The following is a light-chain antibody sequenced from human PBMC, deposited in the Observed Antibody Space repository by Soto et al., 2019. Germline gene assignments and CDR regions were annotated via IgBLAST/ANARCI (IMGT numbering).Light chain of an antibody. CDR2: DAS. V-gene: IGKV1-5*01. Sequence: DIQMTQSPSTLSASVGRRGTITCRASQSISRWLDWYQQKPGKAPKLLIYDASSLESGVTSRFRGSGSGTEFTLTISSLQPDDFATYYCQQYNSYLWTFGQGTKVDIK. CDR3: QQYNSYLWT. CDR1: QSISRW. J-gene: IGKJ1*01.